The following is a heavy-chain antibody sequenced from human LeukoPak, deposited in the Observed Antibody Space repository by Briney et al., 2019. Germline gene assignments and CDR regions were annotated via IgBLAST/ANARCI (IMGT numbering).Heavy chain of an antibody. Sequence: GESLKISCKGSGSSFTSYWIGWVRQLPGKGLEWMGIIYPGDSDTRYSPSFQGQVTISADKSISTAYLQWSSLKASDTAMYYCARPTGYSSGWYGPVYFDYWGQGTLVTVSS. CDR2: IYPGDSDT. CDR1: GSSFTSYW. J-gene: IGHJ4*02. CDR3: ARPTGYSSGWYGPVYFDY. D-gene: IGHD6-19*01. V-gene: IGHV5-51*01.